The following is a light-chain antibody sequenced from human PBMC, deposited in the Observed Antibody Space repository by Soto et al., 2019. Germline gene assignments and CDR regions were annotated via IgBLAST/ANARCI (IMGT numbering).Light chain of an antibody. J-gene: IGKJ2*01. V-gene: IGKV1-39*01. CDR3: QQSYSTGYT. CDR1: RTIIGY. Sequence: DIQMTQSPSSLSASVGDRVTITCRASRTIIGYLNWYQLKPGKAPKLLIYAASSLHSGVPSRFSGSGSGTDFTLTISGLLREDFVTYYCQQSYSTGYTFGQGTKVEIK. CDR2: AAS.